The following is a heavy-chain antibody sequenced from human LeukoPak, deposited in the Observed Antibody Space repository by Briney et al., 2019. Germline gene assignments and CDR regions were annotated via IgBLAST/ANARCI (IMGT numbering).Heavy chain of an antibody. D-gene: IGHD2-2*02. J-gene: IGHJ6*02. CDR2: INPNSGGT. Sequence: ASVKVSCKASGYTFTGYYMHWVRQAPGQGLEWMGWINPNSGGTNYAQKFQGRVTMTRDTSISTAYMELSRLRSDDTAVYYCARDLRTKAAILYYYYYGMDVWGQGTTVTVSS. CDR1: GYTFTGYY. V-gene: IGHV1-2*02. CDR3: ARDLRTKAAILYYYYYGMDV.